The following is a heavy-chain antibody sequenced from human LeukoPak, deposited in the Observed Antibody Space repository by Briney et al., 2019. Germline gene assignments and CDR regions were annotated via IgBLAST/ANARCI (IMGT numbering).Heavy chain of an antibody. CDR2: IWYDGSNK. J-gene: IGHJ4*02. Sequence: GGSLRLSCAASGFTFSSYGMHWVRQAPGKEREWVAVIWYDGSNKYYADPVKGRFTISRDNSKNTLYLQMNSLRAEDTAVYYCAKEPYDSSGYYFFSTDYWGRGTLVTVSS. V-gene: IGHV3-33*06. D-gene: IGHD3-22*01. CDR3: AKEPYDSSGYYFFSTDY. CDR1: GFTFSSYG.